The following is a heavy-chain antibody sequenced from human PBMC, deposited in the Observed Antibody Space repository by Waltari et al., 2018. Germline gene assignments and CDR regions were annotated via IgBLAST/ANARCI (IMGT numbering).Heavy chain of an antibody. D-gene: IGHD3-3*01. Sequence: QVQLVQSGAEVKKPVASVKVSCKASGSTFTSYDISWVRQPPGQGLEWMGWISAYNGNTNYAQKLKGRVTMTTDTSTSTAYMELRSLRSDDTAVYYCARARITIFGVVIKPTYYYGMDVWGQGTTVTVSS. V-gene: IGHV1-18*01. CDR1: GSTFTSYD. CDR2: ISAYNGNT. CDR3: ARARITIFGVVIKPTYYYGMDV. J-gene: IGHJ6*02.